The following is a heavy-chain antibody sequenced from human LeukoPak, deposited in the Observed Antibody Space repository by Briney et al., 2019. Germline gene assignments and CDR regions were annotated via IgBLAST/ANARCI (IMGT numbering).Heavy chain of an antibody. CDR3: ARDPTVVPFDY. J-gene: IGHJ4*02. V-gene: IGHV3-48*04. D-gene: IGHD4-23*01. Sequence: PGGSLRLSCAASGFTFSSYSMNWVRQAPGKGLEWVSYISSSSSTIYYADSVKGRFTISRDNAKNSLYLQMNSLRAEDTAVYYCARDPTVVPFDYWGQGTLVTVSS. CDR1: GFTFSSYS. CDR2: ISSSSSTI.